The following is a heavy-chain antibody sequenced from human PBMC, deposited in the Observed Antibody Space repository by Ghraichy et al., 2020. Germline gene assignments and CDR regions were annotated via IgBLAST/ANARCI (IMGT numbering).Heavy chain of an antibody. CDR2: ISYDGSNK. CDR1: GFTFSSYG. CDR3: AKDQAGDYGINWFDP. V-gene: IGHV3-30*18. Sequence: GGSLRLSCAASGFTFSSYGMHWVRQAPGKGLEWVAVISYDGSNKYYADSVKGRFTISRDNSKNTLYLQMNSLRAEDTAVYYCAKDQAGDYGINWFDPWGQGTLVTVSS. D-gene: IGHD4-17*01. J-gene: IGHJ5*02.